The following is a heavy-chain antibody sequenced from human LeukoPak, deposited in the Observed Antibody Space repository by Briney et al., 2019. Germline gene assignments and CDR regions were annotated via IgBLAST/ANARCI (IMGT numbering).Heavy chain of an antibody. CDR1: GFTFSNAW. CDR2: IKSKADGETA. J-gene: IGHJ5*02. Sequence: GGSLRLSCAASGFTFSNAWMAWVRQVPGKGLECLGRIKSKADGETADYAAPVRGRFFISRDDRKDTLYVEINSLKTEDTGIYYCTIVLRPYRGSGYRNWFDPWGRGTLVTVSS. V-gene: IGHV3-15*01. CDR3: TIVLRPYRGSGYRNWFDP. D-gene: IGHD3-22*01.